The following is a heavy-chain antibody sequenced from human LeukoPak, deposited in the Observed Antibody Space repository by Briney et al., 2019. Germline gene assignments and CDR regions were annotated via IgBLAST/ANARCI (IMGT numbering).Heavy chain of an antibody. CDR3: ARLALWFGEFSTDY. CDR1: GGSISSYY. CDR2: IYTSGST. J-gene: IGHJ4*02. D-gene: IGHD3-10*01. V-gene: IGHV4-4*07. Sequence: PSETLSLTCTVSGGSISSYYWSWIRQPAGKGLEWIGRIYTSGSTNYNPSLKSRVTISVDTSKNQFSLKLSSVTAADTAVYYCARLALWFGEFSTDYWGQGTLVTVSS.